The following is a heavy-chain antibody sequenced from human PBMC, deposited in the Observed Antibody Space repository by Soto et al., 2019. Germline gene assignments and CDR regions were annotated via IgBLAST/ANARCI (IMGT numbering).Heavy chain of an antibody. V-gene: IGHV3-15*01. CDR2: IKCKADGGTK. D-gene: IGHD2-15*01. J-gene: IGHJ3*02. CDR1: GFTFSNDW. Sequence: GGSLRLSCAASGFTFSNDWMSWVRQAPGKGLEWVGRIKCKADGGTKDYAAPVTGRFTISRDDSKNPLYLQMDSLTTVYSCVYYCTPWINAGYSDYAFDIWGQGTMVTVSS. CDR3: TPWINAGYSDYAFDI.